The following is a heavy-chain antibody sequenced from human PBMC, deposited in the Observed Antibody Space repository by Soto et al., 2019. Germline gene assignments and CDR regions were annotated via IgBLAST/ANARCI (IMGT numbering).Heavy chain of an antibody. CDR2: ISGSGGST. V-gene: IGHV3-23*01. D-gene: IGHD4-17*01. J-gene: IGHJ6*03. CDR3: ASLPYGDYHYYYSYMDV. CDR1: GFTFSSYA. Sequence: EVQLLESGGGLVQPGGSLRLSCAASGFTFSSYAMSWVRQAPGKGLEWVSAISGSGGSTYYADSVKGRFTISRDNSKNTLYLQMNSLRAEDTAVYYCASLPYGDYHYYYSYMDVWGKGTTVTVSS.